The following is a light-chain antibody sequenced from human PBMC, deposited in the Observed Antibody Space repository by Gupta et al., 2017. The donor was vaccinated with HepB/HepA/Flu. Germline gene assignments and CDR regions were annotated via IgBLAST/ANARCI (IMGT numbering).Light chain of an antibody. Sequence: EIVLTQSPGALFPSPGARAALSCRASQTIPNNYLAWYQQRPGQAPRLLIFAVYNRTTAMPDRFSGSGSGTDFTLTISRLQPEDSAVYYCHQYGSSPGTFGAGTKVEI. CDR1: QTIPNNY. CDR2: AVY. J-gene: IGKJ4*01. V-gene: IGKV3-20*01. CDR3: HQYGSSPGT.